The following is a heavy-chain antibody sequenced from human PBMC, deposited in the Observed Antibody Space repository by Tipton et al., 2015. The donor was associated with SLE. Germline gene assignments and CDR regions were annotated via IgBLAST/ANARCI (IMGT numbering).Heavy chain of an antibody. V-gene: IGHV3-9*01. Sequence: SLRLSCAASGFTFDDYAMHWVRQAPGKGLEWVSGISWNSGSIGYADSVKGRFTISRDNAKNSLYLQMNSLRAEDTALYYCAKGSSTSCCPSVFDIWGQGTMVPVSS. D-gene: IGHD2-2*01. CDR1: GFTFDDYA. CDR2: ISWNSGSI. CDR3: AKGSSTSCCPSVFDI. J-gene: IGHJ3*02.